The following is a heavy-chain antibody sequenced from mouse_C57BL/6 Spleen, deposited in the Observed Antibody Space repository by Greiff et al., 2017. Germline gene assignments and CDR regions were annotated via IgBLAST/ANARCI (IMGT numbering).Heavy chain of an antibody. D-gene: IGHD1-3*01. CDR3: AREEGKGYAMDY. Sequence: VQLQQSGPELVKPGASVKIPCKASGYTFTDYNMDWVKQSNGKSLEWIGDINPNNGGTNYNQKFKGKATLTVDKSSSTAYMELRSLTSEDTAVYYCAREEGKGYAMDYWGQGTSVTGSS. CDR1: GYTFTDYN. CDR2: INPNNGGT. J-gene: IGHJ4*01. V-gene: IGHV1-18*01.